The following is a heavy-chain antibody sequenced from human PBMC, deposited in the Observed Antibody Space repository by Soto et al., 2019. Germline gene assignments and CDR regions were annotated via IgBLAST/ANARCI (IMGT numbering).Heavy chain of an antibody. D-gene: IGHD3-10*01. Sequence: PGGSLRLSCAASGFTFSTYAMHWVRQAPGKGLEWVAVISFDGSNKYYADSVKGRFTISRDNSKNTLYLQMNSLRAEDTAVYYCAKLKYYGSGSYDYWGQGTLVTVSS. CDR2: ISFDGSNK. J-gene: IGHJ4*02. CDR1: GFTFSTYA. V-gene: IGHV3-30-3*02. CDR3: AKLKYYGSGSYDY.